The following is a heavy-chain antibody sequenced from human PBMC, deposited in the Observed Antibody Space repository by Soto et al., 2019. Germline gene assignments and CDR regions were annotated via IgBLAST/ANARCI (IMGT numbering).Heavy chain of an antibody. D-gene: IGHD2-21*02. Sequence: GGSLRLSCATSGFTFRSYVMHWVRQAPGKGLEWLAVISNDGNNKFFADSVKGRLTLSRDNARNTLYLQINSLRAEDTAVYFCGKDTLDCSGGDCPLYYYYGMDVWGQGSTVPV. J-gene: IGHJ6*02. CDR1: GFTFRSYV. CDR2: ISNDGNNK. CDR3: GKDTLDCSGGDCPLYYYYGMDV. V-gene: IGHV3-30*18.